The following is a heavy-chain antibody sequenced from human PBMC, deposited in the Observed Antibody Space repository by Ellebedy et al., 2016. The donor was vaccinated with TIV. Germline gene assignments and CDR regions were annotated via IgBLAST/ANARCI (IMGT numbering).Heavy chain of an antibody. Sequence: AASVKVSCKASGYTFTGYYMHWVRQAPGQGLEWMGWINPNSGGTNYAQKFQGWVTMTRDTSISTAYLQWSSLKASDTAMYYCTRRGGCSGGSCYSDLVFDYYYYGMDVWGQGTTVTVSS. CDR2: INPNSGGT. CDR1: GYTFTGYY. D-gene: IGHD2-15*01. J-gene: IGHJ6*02. CDR3: TRRGGCSGGSCYSDLVFDYYYYGMDV. V-gene: IGHV1-2*04.